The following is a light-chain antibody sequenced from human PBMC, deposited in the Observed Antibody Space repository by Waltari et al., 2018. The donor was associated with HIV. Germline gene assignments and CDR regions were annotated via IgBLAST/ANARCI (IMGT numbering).Light chain of an antibody. CDR3: EQNYDFPRT. J-gene: IGKJ1*01. CDR1: RSIRTY. Sequence: IQMTPSPSSLSAAVGYSVTFTCRSSRSIRTYLNWYQQISGRPPRLLIFSASSLQSGVSSRFSGGGSGTEFTLTINNLQPEDFATYYCEQNYDFPRTFGQGTTVA. V-gene: IGKV1-39*01. CDR2: SAS.